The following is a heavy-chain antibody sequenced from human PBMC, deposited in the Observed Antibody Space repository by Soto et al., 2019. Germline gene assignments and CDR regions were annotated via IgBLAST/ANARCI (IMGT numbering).Heavy chain of an antibody. Sequence: ASVKVSCKASGGTFSSYAISWVRQAPGQGLEWMGGIIPIFGTANYAQKFQGRVTITADESTSTAYMELSSLRSEDTAVYYCARRLGQLWPHWPHSWFDPWGQGTLVTVSS. V-gene: IGHV1-69*13. J-gene: IGHJ5*02. CDR1: GGTFSSYA. CDR2: IIPIFGTA. CDR3: ARRLGQLWPHWPHSWFDP. D-gene: IGHD5-18*01.